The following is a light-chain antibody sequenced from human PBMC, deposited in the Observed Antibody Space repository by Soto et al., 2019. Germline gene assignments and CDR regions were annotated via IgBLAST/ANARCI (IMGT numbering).Light chain of an antibody. CDR3: QQHGSSPRT. CDR1: QSVTSY. J-gene: IGKJ1*01. V-gene: IGKV3-20*01. Sequence: EIVLTQSPGTLSLSPGERATLSCRASQSVTSYLAWYQQKPGQAPRLHIYGASSRATGIPDRFSGSGSGTDFTLTISRLEPEDFAVYYCQQHGSSPRTFGQGTKVEIK. CDR2: GAS.